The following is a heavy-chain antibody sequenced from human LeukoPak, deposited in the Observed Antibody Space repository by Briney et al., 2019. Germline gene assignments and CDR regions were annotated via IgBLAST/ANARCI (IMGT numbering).Heavy chain of an antibody. V-gene: IGHV3-23*01. Sequence: GGSLRLSCAASGFTFSSYAMSWVRQAPGKGLEWVSAISGSGDSTYYGDSVKGRITISRDNSKNTLYLQMNGLRAEDTAVYYCARAEIVVVAAMDVWGQGTTVTVSS. CDR2: ISGSGDST. CDR3: ARAEIVVVAAMDV. CDR1: GFTFSSYA. J-gene: IGHJ6*02. D-gene: IGHD2-15*01.